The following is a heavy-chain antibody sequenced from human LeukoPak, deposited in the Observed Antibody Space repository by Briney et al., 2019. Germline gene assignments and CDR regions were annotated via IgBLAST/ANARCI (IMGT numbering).Heavy chain of an antibody. D-gene: IGHD4-17*01. Sequence: ASVKVSCKASGYTFTSYGISWVRQAPGQGLEWMGWISAYNGNTNYAQKLEGRVTMTQDTSTSTAYKELRSRRSDDTVVYYWRRCYGGYLGLDVDYWGQGTLVTVSS. CDR3: RRCYGGYLGLDVDY. J-gene: IGHJ4*02. CDR1: GYTFTSYG. V-gene: IGHV1-18*01. CDR2: ISAYNGNT.